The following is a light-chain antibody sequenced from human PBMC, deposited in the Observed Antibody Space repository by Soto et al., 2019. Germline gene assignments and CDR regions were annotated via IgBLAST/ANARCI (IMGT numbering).Light chain of an antibody. V-gene: IGLV4-69*01. J-gene: IGLJ2*01. CDR1: SGPSSYA. CDR3: QTWGTGIVV. Sequence: QSVLTQSPSASASLGASVKLTCTLSSGPSSYAIAWHQQQPEKGPRYLMKVNSDGSHTKGDGIPDRFSGSSSGAERYLTISSLQSEDEADYYCQTWGTGIVVFGGGTKLTVL. CDR2: VNSDGSH.